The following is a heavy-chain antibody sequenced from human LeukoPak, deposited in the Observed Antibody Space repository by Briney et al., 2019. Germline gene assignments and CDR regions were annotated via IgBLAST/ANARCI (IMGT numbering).Heavy chain of an antibody. Sequence: SQTLSLTCTVSGGSISSGGYYWSWIRQPPGKGLEWIGCIYYSGSTNYNPSLKSRVTISVDTSKNQFSLKLSSVTAADTAVYYCARVEYYGSGSYRVDYFDYWGQGTLVTVSS. J-gene: IGHJ4*02. CDR2: IYYSGST. CDR1: GGSISSGGYY. CDR3: ARVEYYGSGSYRVDYFDY. V-gene: IGHV4-61*08. D-gene: IGHD3-10*01.